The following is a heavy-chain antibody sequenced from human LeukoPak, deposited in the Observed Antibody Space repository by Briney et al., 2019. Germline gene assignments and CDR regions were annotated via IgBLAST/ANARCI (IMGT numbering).Heavy chain of an antibody. J-gene: IGHJ4*02. D-gene: IGHD6-6*01. V-gene: IGHV4-34*01. CDR2: INHSGST. CDR3: ARGLGSSTDLAFDY. CDR1: GGSFSGYY. Sequence: SQTLSLTCAVYGGSFSGYYWSWIRQPPGKGLEWIGEINHSGSTNYNPSLKSRVTISVDTSKNQFSLKLSSVTAADTAVYYCARGLGSSTDLAFDYWGQGTLVTVSS.